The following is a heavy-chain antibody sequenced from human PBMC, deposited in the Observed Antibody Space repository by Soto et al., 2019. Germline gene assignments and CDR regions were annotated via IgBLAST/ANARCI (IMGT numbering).Heavy chain of an antibody. CDR3: ARVGYGVDYIAF. Sequence: SEKLSLTCTVSGAPISSGDYYWYWVRQAPGKGLEWVGYIYYSGSTYYNPSLKRRLDISLDVSRNQFSLRLTSVTASDTAVYFCARVGYGVDYIAFWCPGILISVS. CDR2: IYYSGST. V-gene: IGHV4-30-4*01. J-gene: IGHJ4*02. D-gene: IGHD4-17*01. CDR1: GAPISSGDYY.